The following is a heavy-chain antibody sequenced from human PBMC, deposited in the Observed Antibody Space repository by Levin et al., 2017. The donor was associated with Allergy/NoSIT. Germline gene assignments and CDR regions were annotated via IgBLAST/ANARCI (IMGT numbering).Heavy chain of an antibody. CDR1: GFTFSSYA. D-gene: IGHD2-2*01. Sequence: GESLKISCAASGFTFSSYAMSWVRQAPGKGLEWVSAISGSGGSTYYADSVKGRFTISRDNSKNTLYLQMNSLRAEDTAVYYCAKDPMDCSSTSCYGRWFDPWGQGTLVTVSS. CDR2: ISGSGGST. V-gene: IGHV3-23*01. J-gene: IGHJ5*02. CDR3: AKDPMDCSSTSCYGRWFDP.